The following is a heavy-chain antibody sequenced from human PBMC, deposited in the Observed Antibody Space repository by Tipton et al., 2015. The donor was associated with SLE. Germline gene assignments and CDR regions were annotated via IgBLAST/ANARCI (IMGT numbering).Heavy chain of an antibody. V-gene: IGHV4-59*05. Sequence: TLSLTCTVSGVSISSYYWSWIRQPPGKGLEWIGSIYYSGSTYYNPSLKSRVTISVDTSKNQFSLKLSSVTAADTAVYYCARTVGDYGYFDLWGRGTLVTVSS. D-gene: IGHD4-17*01. CDR2: IYYSGST. CDR3: ARTVGDYGYFDL. CDR1: GVSISSYY. J-gene: IGHJ2*01.